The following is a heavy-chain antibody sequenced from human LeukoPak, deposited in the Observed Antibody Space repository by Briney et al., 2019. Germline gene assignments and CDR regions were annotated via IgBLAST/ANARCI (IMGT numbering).Heavy chain of an antibody. D-gene: IGHD3-10*01. CDR2: IYYSGST. V-gene: IGHV4-59*12. CDR1: GGSISSYY. CDR3: PRSMEPGSAFDI. Sequence: SETLSLTCTVSGGSISSYYWSWLRQPPGKGLEWIGYIYYSGSTNYNPSLTSRVTLSVDTSKNQCSLTLISVTAADAALSFFPRSMEPGSAFDIWGQGTMVTVSS. J-gene: IGHJ3*02.